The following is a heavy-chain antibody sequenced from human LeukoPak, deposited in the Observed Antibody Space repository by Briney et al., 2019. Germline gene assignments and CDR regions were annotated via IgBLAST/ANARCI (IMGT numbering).Heavy chain of an antibody. CDR2: ITSDGSST. CDR1: GFTFSSYW. Sequence: GGSLRLSCAASGFTFSSYWMHWVRQAPGKGLVWVSRITSDGSSTTYADSVKGRFTISRDNAKNTVYLQMNSLRAEDTAAYYCARTREYYFDYWGQGTLVTVSS. D-gene: IGHD5-24*01. V-gene: IGHV3-74*01. J-gene: IGHJ4*02. CDR3: ARTREYYFDY.